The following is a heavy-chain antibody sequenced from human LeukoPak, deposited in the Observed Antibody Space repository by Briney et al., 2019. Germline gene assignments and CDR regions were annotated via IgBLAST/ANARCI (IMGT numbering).Heavy chain of an antibody. CDR2: IIASLEMT. V-gene: IGHV1-69*04. Sequence: SVKVSCKASGGTFSSYAISWVRQAPGQGLEWMGNIIASLEMTNYAQKFQGRVTMTRDNSISTAYMELSSLTSEDTAVYYCARGGAGTYYKRDGWFDPWGQGTVVTVSS. D-gene: IGHD3-10*01. CDR1: GGTFSSYA. CDR3: ARGGAGTYYKRDGWFDP. J-gene: IGHJ5*02.